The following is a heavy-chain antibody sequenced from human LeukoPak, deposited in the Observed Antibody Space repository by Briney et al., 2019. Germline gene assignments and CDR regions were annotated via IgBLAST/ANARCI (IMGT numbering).Heavy chain of an antibody. J-gene: IGHJ6*03. CDR3: AKYTDYYYYYMDV. CDR1: GFTFSNYA. Sequence: TGGSLRLSCAASGFTFSNYAMHWVRQAPGKGLEWMSVISYDGRNKYFADSVKGRFTLSRENAKNSLYLQMNSLRAEDTAVYYCAKYTDYYYYYMDVWGKGTTVTVSS. V-gene: IGHV3-30*04. CDR2: ISYDGRNK. D-gene: IGHD6-6*01.